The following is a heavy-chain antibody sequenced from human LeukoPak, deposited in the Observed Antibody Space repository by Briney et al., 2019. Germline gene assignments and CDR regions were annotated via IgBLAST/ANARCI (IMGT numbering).Heavy chain of an antibody. CDR2: ISSDGSKK. J-gene: IGHJ3*02. Sequence: GGSLRLSSVASGFALSKYAMNWVRQAPGQGLEWVAIISSDGSKKSYADSVRGRFAISRDNSRNTVYLQMNSLRAEDMAVYYCAVEGFNIWGQGTMVTVSS. V-gene: IGHV3-30*09. CDR1: GFALSKYA. CDR3: AVEGFNI.